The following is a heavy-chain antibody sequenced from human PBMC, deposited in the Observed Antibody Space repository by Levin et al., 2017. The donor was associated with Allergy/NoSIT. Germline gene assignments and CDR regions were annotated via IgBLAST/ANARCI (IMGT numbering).Heavy chain of an antibody. J-gene: IGHJ1*01. D-gene: IGHD2-8*01. CDR3: ARAGCTNGVCYTPSEYFQH. V-gene: IGHV4-59*01. Sequence: PSETLSLTCTVSGGSISSYYWSWIRQPPGKGLEWIGYIYYSGSTNYNPSLKSRVTISVDTSKNQFSLKLSSVTAADTAVYYCARAGCTNGVCYTPSEYFQHWGQGTLVTVSS. CDR1: GGSISSYY. CDR2: IYYSGST.